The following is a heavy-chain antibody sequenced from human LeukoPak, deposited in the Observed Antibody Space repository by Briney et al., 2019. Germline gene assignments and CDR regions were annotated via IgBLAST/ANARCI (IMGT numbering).Heavy chain of an antibody. CDR1: GGSISGYY. J-gene: IGHJ3*02. CDR3: ARGGRGYTYAPDAFDI. D-gene: IGHD5-18*01. Sequence: PSETLSLTCTVSGGSISGYYWSWIRQPPGKGLEWIGYIYYSGNINYNPSLKSRVTISVDTSKNQFSLKPSSVTAADTAVYYCARGGRGYTYAPDAFDIWGQGTMVTVSS. V-gene: IGHV4-59*01. CDR2: IYYSGNI.